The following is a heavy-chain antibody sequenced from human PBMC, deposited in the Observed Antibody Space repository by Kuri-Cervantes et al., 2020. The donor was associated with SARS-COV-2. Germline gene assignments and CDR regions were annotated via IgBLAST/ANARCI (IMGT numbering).Heavy chain of an antibody. D-gene: IGHD3-9*01. CDR3: AKDHFDVHDF. CDR2: ISYDGKKK. V-gene: IGHV3-30*18. Sequence: GESLKISCAASGFNFSRTDMHWVRQAPGKGLEWVAVISYDGKKKKCIGSGKGRFTISRDNSQNTVYLRMTNLRSEDTAMYYCAKDHFDVHDFWGQGTLVTVSS. J-gene: IGHJ4*02. CDR1: GFNFSRTD.